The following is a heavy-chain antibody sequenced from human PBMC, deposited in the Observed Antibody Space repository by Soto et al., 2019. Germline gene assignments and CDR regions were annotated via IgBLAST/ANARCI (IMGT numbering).Heavy chain of an antibody. CDR1: GFTFSNAR. V-gene: IGHV3-15*01. D-gene: IGHD3-3*01. CDR2: IKSKTDGGTT. Sequence: AGGALILSCAASGFTFSNARMSWVRPAPGKGVEWGGRIKSKTDGGTTDYAAPVKGRFTISRDDSKNTLYLQMNSLKTEDTAVYYCTTDRAHYDFWSGYYLTNYFDYWGQGTLVTVSS. CDR3: TTDRAHYDFWSGYYLTNYFDY. J-gene: IGHJ4*02.